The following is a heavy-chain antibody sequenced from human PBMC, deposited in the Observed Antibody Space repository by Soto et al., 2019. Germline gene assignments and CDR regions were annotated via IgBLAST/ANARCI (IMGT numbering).Heavy chain of an antibody. D-gene: IGHD6-13*01. CDR2: IHSSGST. CDR3: ARDQGVAAAGITWFDP. Sequence: TSETLSLTCTVSGASMNSYHWSWIRQPAGKGLEWIGHIHSSGSTNYNPSLKSRVTMSVDTSKNQFSLRLMSLTAADTAVYYCARDQGVAAAGITWFDPWGQGSLVTVLL. J-gene: IGHJ5*02. CDR1: GASMNSYH. V-gene: IGHV4-4*07.